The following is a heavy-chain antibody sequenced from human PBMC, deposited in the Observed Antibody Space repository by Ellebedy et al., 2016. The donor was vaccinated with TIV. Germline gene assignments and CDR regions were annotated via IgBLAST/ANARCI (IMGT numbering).Heavy chain of an antibody. D-gene: IGHD2-2*02. J-gene: IGHJ4*02. V-gene: IGHV3-23*01. CDR1: GFTFSSYA. CDR3: ARDSLSYTTN. CDR2: ITSRSGGGT. Sequence: GESLKISCAASGFTFSSYAMDWVRQAPGKGLEWVSTITSRSGGGTYYADSVKGRFTISRDNSKNTLHLQMSSLRAEDTAVYYCARDSLSYTTNWGQGTLVTVSS.